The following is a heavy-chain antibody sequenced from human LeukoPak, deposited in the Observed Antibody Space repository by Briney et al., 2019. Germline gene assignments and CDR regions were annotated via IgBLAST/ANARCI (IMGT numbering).Heavy chain of an antibody. J-gene: IGHJ6*03. D-gene: IGHD3-10*01. CDR3: ARERSYYYYYMDV. Sequence: PGGSLRLSCAASGFTVFSNYMSWVRQAPGKGLEWVSVIYSDGTTYYADSVQGRFTISRDNSKNTVHLQMKSLRAEDTAVYFCARERSYYYYYMDVWGKGTTVTVSS. V-gene: IGHV3-53*01. CDR1: GFTVFSNY. CDR2: IYSDGTT.